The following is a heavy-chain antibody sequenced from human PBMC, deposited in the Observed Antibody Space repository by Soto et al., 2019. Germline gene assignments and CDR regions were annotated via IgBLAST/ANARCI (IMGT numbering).Heavy chain of an antibody. Sequence: SETLSLTCTVSNGSVSSGTYSWSWVRQPPGKGLEWIGYIYYSGTTYYTPSLKSRLTMSMDRANDHFSLNLTSMTAADTAVYFCARGHYYYGMDVWGQGITVTVSS. CDR3: ARGHYYYGMDV. CDR2: IYYSGTT. CDR1: NGSVSSGTYS. J-gene: IGHJ6*02. V-gene: IGHV4-30-2*01.